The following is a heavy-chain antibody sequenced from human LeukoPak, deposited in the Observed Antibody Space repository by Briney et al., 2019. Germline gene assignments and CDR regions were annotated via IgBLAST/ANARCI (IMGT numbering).Heavy chain of an antibody. CDR1: GYTFTSYG. V-gene: IGHV1-18*01. Sequence: GASVKVSCKASGYTFTSYGISWVRRPPGQGLEWMGWISAYNGNTNYAQKLQGRVTMTTDTSTSTAYMELRSLRSDDTAVYYCARDGKYYDFWSGYYALYYFDYWGQGTLVTVSS. CDR3: ARDGKYYDFWSGYYALYYFDY. J-gene: IGHJ4*02. CDR2: ISAYNGNT. D-gene: IGHD3-3*01.